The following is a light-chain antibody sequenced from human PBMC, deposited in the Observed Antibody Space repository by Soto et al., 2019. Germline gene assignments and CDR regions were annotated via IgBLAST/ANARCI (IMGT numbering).Light chain of an antibody. J-gene: IGKJ4*01. Sequence: EFVLTQSPGTLSLSPGERATLSVRASQSGSSTFLAWDQQKPGQPPRLLIYGASTRGTGIPARLSGSGSGTELSLTIIILEPEDFAVYYCQHYGRSPPLPFGGGTKVE. CDR3: QHYGRSPPLP. V-gene: IGKV3-20*01. CDR1: QSGSSTF. CDR2: GAS.